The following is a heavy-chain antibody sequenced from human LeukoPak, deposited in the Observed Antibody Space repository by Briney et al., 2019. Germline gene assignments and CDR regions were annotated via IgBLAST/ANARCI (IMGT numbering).Heavy chain of an antibody. CDR3: AKSSTFYYYYSMDV. J-gene: IGHJ6*03. V-gene: IGHV3-23*01. CDR2: ISGSGGST. Sequence: SGGSLRLSCAASGFTFSSYAMSWVRQAPGKGLEWVSAISGSGGSTYYADSVKGGFTISRDNSKNTLYLQMNSLRAEDTAVYYCAKSSTFYYYYSMDVWGKGTAVTVS. CDR1: GFTFSSYA.